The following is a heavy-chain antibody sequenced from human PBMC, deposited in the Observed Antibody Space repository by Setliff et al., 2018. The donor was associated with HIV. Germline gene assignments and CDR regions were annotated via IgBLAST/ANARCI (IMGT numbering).Heavy chain of an antibody. CDR1: GYSISSRYY. J-gene: IGHJ4*02. CDR2: IYHSGSA. D-gene: IGHD4-17*01. CDR3: AISPAWRSDYGLHTFDY. Sequence: PSETLSLTCTVSGYSISSRYYWGWIRQSPGKGLEWIGSIYHSGSAQYNPSLKSRVTISVDTPKNQFSLNLSSVTAEDTAVYYCAISPAWRSDYGLHTFDYWGQGTLVTVSS. V-gene: IGHV4-38-2*02.